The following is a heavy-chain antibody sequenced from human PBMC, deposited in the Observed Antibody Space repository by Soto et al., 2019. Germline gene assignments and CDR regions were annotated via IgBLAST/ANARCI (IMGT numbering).Heavy chain of an antibody. V-gene: IGHV3-21*01. CDR2: INSSSSYI. D-gene: IGHD3-9*01. CDR3: ASTTYDIITGNYSLAISWFDP. Sequence: LSLYCAASGFTYSSYRMNWVRQAPGKGLEWVSSINSSSSYIYYEDSVQGRFTISRDNAKNSLYLQMNSPRAADTSMYYCASTTYDIITGNYSLAISWFDPWGQGTLVTVSS. J-gene: IGHJ5*02. CDR1: GFTYSSYR.